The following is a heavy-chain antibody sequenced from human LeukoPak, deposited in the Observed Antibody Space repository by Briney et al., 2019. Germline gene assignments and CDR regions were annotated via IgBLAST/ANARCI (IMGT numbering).Heavy chain of an antibody. CDR3: ARGQKSVGRTLAGTTIYSYYYYMDV. D-gene: IGHD6-13*01. J-gene: IGHJ6*03. Sequence: SETLSLTCAVYGGSFSGYYWSWIRQPPGKGLEWIGEINHSGSTNYNPSLKSRVTISVGTSKNQFSLKLSSVTAADTAVYYCARGQKSVGRTLAGTTIYSYYYYMDVWGKGTTVTVSS. V-gene: IGHV4-34*01. CDR2: INHSGST. CDR1: GGSFSGYY.